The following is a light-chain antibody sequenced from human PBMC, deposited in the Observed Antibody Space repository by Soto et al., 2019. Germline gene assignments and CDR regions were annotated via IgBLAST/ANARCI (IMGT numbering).Light chain of an antibody. J-gene: IGKJ4*01. CDR3: QQYAGSPLA. Sequence: EIVLTQSPGTLSLSPGERATLSCRASQSVSSTYLAWYQQRPGQAPRLLIYGASSRATGIPDRFSGSVSGTDFTLTISRLEPEDFAVYYCQQYAGSPLAFGGGTKVESK. CDR1: QSVSSTY. CDR2: GAS. V-gene: IGKV3-20*01.